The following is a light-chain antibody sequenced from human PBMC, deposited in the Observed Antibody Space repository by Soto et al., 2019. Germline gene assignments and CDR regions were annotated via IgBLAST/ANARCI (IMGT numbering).Light chain of an antibody. CDR2: WAS. J-gene: IGKJ1*01. Sequence: DIVMTQSPDSLAVSLGERATINYKSSQSVLYSSNNNNYLAWYQQKPGQPPKMLIYWASTRGSGVPDRFSGSGSGTDFTLTISSLRAEDVAVYYCHQYYTYPRTFGQGTRVEIK. CDR3: HQYYTYPRT. CDR1: QSVLYSSNNNNY. V-gene: IGKV4-1*01.